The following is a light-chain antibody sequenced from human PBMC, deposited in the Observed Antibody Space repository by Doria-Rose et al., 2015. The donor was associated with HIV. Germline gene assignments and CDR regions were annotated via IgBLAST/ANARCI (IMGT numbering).Light chain of an antibody. V-gene: IGKV1-6*02. Sequence: AIQVTQSPSSLSASVGDRVTITCRASQGIRNDLDWYQQKPGKAPKLLIYAASSLQSGVPSRFSGSGSGTDFTLTISSLQPEGFATYYCLQDYNLWTFGQGTKVEIK. CDR3: LQDYNLWT. CDR1: QGIRND. J-gene: IGKJ1*01. CDR2: AAS.